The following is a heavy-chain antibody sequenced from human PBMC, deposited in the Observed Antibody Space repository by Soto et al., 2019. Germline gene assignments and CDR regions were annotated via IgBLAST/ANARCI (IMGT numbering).Heavy chain of an antibody. CDR1: GFTFSSYW. CDR3: AREGDDPVRPVSYYYYGMDV. J-gene: IGHJ6*02. Sequence: GGSLRLSCAASGFTFSSYWIHWVRQAPGKGLVWVSRINSDGSSTSYADSVKGRFTISRDNAKNTLYLKMNSLRAEDTAVYYCAREGDDPVRPVSYYYYGMDVWGQGTTVTVSS. CDR2: INSDGSST. D-gene: IGHD3-10*01. V-gene: IGHV3-74*01.